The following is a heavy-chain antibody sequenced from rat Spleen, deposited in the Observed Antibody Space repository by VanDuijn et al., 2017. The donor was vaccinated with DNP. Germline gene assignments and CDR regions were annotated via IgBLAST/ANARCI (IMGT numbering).Heavy chain of an antibody. CDR1: GLTFSNYA. J-gene: IGHJ4*01. Sequence: EVQLVESGGGLVQPGRSLKLSCAASGLTFSNYAMAWVRQAPTKGLEWVASITNSGSHTYYRDSVKGRFTISRDNAKSSLFLQMDSLRSEDTATYYCTTLITFMSGWSQGTSVTVSS. V-gene: IGHV5S23*01. CDR3: TTLITFMSG. CDR2: ITNSGSHT. D-gene: IGHD1-1*01.